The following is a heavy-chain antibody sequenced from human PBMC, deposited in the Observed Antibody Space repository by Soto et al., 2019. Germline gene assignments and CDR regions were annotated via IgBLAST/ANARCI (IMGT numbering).Heavy chain of an antibody. V-gene: IGHV2-5*02. D-gene: IGHD3-16*01. CDR2: IYWDDDK. Sequence: QITLKESGPTLVKPTQTLTLTCTFSGFSLSTSGVGVGWIRQPPGKALEWLALIYWDDDKRYSPSLKSRLTITKDTSKNQVVLTMTNMDPVDTASYYCAHRQIGVDTFDIWGQGTMVTVSS. CDR3: AHRQIGVDTFDI. CDR1: GFSLSTSGVG. J-gene: IGHJ3*02.